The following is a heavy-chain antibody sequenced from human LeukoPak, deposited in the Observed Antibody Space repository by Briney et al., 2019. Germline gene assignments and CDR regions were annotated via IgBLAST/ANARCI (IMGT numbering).Heavy chain of an antibody. V-gene: IGHV4-61*01. J-gene: IGHJ6*02. Sequence: KPSETLSLTCTVSGGSVSSGSYYWSWIRQPPGKGLEWIGYIYYSGSTNYNPSLKSRVTISVDTSKNQFSLKLSSVTAADTAVYYCARGRSSPGYYGMDVWGQGTTVTVSS. D-gene: IGHD6-13*01. CDR2: IYYSGST. CDR1: GGSVSSGSYY. CDR3: ARGRSSPGYYGMDV.